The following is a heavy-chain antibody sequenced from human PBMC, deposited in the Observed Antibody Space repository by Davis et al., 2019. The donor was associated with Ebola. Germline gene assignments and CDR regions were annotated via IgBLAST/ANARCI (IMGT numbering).Heavy chain of an antibody. J-gene: IGHJ4*02. D-gene: IGHD2-15*01. CDR2: ISSSSSYI. CDR3: ARGGYCSGGSCYAPHFDY. V-gene: IGHV3-21*01. CDR1: GFTFSSYW. Sequence: GGSLRLSCAASGFTFSSYWMSWVRQAPGKGLEWVSSISSSSSYIYYADSVKGRFTISRDNAKNSLYLQMNSLRAEDTAVYYCARGGYCSGGSCYAPHFDYWGQGTLVTVSS.